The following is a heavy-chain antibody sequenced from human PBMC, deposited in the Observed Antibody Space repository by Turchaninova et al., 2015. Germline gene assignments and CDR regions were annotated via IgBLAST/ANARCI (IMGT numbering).Heavy chain of an antibody. V-gene: IGHV5-51*01. Sequence: EVQLVQSGAEVTKPGDFRNLACQVFGSTVTCYWVGWWRQMPGKGLEWMGIIHPGDSDTRYSPSFQGQVTISADKSISTAYLQWSSLKASDTAMYYCARQRGYYYGMDVWGQGTTVTVSS. CDR3: ARQRGYYYGMDV. CDR2: IHPGDSDT. CDR1: GSTVTCYW. D-gene: IGHD3-10*01. J-gene: IGHJ6*02.